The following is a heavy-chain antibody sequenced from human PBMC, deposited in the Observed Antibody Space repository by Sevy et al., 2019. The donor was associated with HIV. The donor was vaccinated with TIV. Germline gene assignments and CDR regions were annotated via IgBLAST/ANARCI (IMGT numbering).Heavy chain of an antibody. CDR1: GVTFNSYA. J-gene: IGHJ6*02. D-gene: IGHD2-2*02. CDR3: AKAVLPAARPYYYYGMDV. Sequence: GGYLRLSCAASGVTFNSYAMTWVRVAPGKGLEWVSIISGSGGSTHYADSVKGRFAISRDNSKNTLYLQMNSLRAEDSAVYYCAKAVLPAARPYYYYGMDVWGQGTTVTVSS. V-gene: IGHV3-23*01. CDR2: ISGSGGST.